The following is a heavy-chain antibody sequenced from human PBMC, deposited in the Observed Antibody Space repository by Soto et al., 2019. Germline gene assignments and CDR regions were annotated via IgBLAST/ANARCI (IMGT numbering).Heavy chain of an antibody. CDR1: RFNFSSYG. CDR3: ARDSPTYYGIIGPFDY. J-gene: IGHJ4*02. CDR2: IWYDGSNK. D-gene: IGHD3-10*01. Sequence: QVLLVESGGGVVQPGRSLRISCAASRFNFSSYGMHWVRQAPGKGLEWFAVIWYDGSNKYYADSVKGRFTISRDNSKKTLDQQMNSLRAEDTAVYYWARDSPTYYGIIGPFDYWGQGTLVTVSS. V-gene: IGHV3-33*01.